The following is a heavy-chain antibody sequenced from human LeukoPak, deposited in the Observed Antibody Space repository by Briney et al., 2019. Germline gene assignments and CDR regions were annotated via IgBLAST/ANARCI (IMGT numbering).Heavy chain of an antibody. Sequence: PGGSLRLSCAASGFTFSGYWMSWVRQAPGKGLEWVANIKQDGSEKYYVDSVKGRFTISRDNAKNSLYLQMNSLRAEDTAVYYCARVWRYYDILTASYYYYGMDVWGKGTTVTVSS. CDR2: IKQDGSEK. CDR1: GFTFSGYW. V-gene: IGHV3-7*03. D-gene: IGHD3-9*01. J-gene: IGHJ6*04. CDR3: ARVWRYYDILTASYYYYGMDV.